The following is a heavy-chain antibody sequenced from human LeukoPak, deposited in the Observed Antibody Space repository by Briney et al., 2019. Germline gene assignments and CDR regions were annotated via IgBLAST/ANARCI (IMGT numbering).Heavy chain of an antibody. CDR3: AKRRDSSSWYYFDY. CDR2: ISGSGGST. V-gene: IGHV3-23*01. CDR1: GFTFSSYG. Sequence: GGSLGLSCAASGFTFSSYGMSWVRQAPGKGLEWVSAISGSGGSTYYADSVKGRFTISRDNSKNTLYLQMYSLRAEDTAVYYCAKRRDSSSWYYFDYWGQGTLVTVSS. D-gene: IGHD6-13*01. J-gene: IGHJ4*02.